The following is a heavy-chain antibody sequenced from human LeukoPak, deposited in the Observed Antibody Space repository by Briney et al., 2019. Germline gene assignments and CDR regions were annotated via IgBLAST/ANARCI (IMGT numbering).Heavy chain of an antibody. CDR3: AKDRGYCSSASCYKPADY. D-gene: IGHD2-2*02. J-gene: IGHJ4*02. Sequence: GGSLRLSCVASGFTFNNYGMHWVRQAPGKGLEWVAAILYDGTNKNYADSVKGRFTISRDNSKNTLYLQMNSLRAEDTAVYYCAKDRGYCSSASCYKPADYWGQGTLLTVSS. CDR2: ILYDGTNK. V-gene: IGHV3-30*18. CDR1: GFTFNNYG.